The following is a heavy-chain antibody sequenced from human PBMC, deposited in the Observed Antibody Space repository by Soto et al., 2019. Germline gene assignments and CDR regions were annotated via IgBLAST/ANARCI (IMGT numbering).Heavy chain of an antibody. Sequence: PSETLSLTCSVSGGSFTSDNYYWGWIRQPPGEGLEWLGSMYYTGSFHYNPSLKGRVAISVDTSKSRFSLRLTSVTAADTAVYYCVRTYSSGWYPSYYFESWGHGTLVTVSS. V-gene: IGHV4-39*01. D-gene: IGHD6-19*01. CDR1: GGSFTSDNYY. J-gene: IGHJ4*01. CDR2: MYYTGSF. CDR3: VRTYSSGWYPSYYFES.